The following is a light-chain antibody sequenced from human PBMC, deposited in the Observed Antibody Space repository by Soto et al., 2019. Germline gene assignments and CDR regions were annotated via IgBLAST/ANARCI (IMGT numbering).Light chain of an antibody. CDR3: MQGTHWRPMYT. Sequence: DVVVTQSPLSLPVTLGQPASISCRSSQSLVYTDGNTYLHWFQQRPGQSPRRVIYQLYNRYSRVPDRLSGSGSGTDSTLKISRVEAEDVGVYYCMQGTHWRPMYTVGQGTKLEIK. CDR2: QLY. V-gene: IGKV2-30*01. CDR1: QSLVYTDGNTY. J-gene: IGKJ2*01.